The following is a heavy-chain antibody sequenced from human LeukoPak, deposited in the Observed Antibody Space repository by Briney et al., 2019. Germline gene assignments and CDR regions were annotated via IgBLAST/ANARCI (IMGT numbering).Heavy chain of an antibody. J-gene: IGHJ4*02. CDR1: GYTFTSYY. CDR2: INPNSGGT. CDR3: ARNIDCSSTSCYNLSFDY. V-gene: IGHV1-2*02. Sequence: ASVKVSCKASGYTFTSYYMHWVRQAPGQGLEWMGWINPNSGGTNYAQKFQGRVTMTRDTSISTAYMELSRLRSDDTAVYYCARNIDCSSTSCYNLSFDYWGQGTLVTVSS. D-gene: IGHD2-2*01.